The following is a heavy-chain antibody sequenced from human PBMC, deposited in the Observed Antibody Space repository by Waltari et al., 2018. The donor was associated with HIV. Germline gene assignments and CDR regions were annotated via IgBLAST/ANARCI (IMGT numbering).Heavy chain of an antibody. V-gene: IGHV4-34*01. CDR2: INHSGSS. J-gene: IGHJ6*01. CDR3: ARDSVPSFDYGDYYYYGMDV. Sequence: QVHLQQRGAGLLRPSETLSLTCAVYGGSFRGYYWSRIRQAPGKGLEWIGEINHSGSSNCNPSLKSRVTISVDTSKNQFSLRVRSVTAADTAVYYCARDSVPSFDYGDYYYYGMDVWSRGTTVTVSS. CDR1: GGSFRGYY. D-gene: IGHD4-17*01.